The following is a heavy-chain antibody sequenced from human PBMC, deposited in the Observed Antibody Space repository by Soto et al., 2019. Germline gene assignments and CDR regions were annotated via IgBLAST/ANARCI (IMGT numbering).Heavy chain of an antibody. J-gene: IGHJ6*03. CDR2: IIPIFGTA. D-gene: IGHD3-3*01. CDR3: ARDVITIFGVAPSRTYYMDV. V-gene: IGHV1-69*13. Sequence: SVKVSCKASGGTFSSYAISWVRQAPGQGLEWMGGIIPIFGTANYAQKFQGRVTITADESTSTAYMELSSLRSEDTAVYYCARDVITIFGVAPSRTYYMDVWGKGTTVTVS. CDR1: GGTFSSYA.